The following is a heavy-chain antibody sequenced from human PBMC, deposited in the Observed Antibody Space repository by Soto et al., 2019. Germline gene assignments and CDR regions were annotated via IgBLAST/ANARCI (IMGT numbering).Heavy chain of an antibody. J-gene: IGHJ4*02. CDR3: ARVLLLEYYFDY. Sequence: PGGSLRLSCAASGFTVSSNYMSWVRQAPGKGLEWVSVIYSGGSTYYADSVKGRFTISRDNSKNTLYLQMNSLRAEDTAVYYCARVLLLEYYFDYWGQGTLVTVSS. D-gene: IGHD3-10*01. CDR2: IYSGGST. CDR1: GFTVSSNY. V-gene: IGHV3-53*01.